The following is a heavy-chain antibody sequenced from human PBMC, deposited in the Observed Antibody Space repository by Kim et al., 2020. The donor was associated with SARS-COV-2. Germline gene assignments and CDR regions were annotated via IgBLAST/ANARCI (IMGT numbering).Heavy chain of an antibody. CDR2: IIPIFGTA. V-gene: IGHV1-69*13. J-gene: IGHJ4*02. CDR1: GGTFSSYA. CDR3: ASFSYSSSWYDDY. D-gene: IGHD6-13*01. Sequence: SVKVSCKASGGTFSSYAISWVRQAPGQGLEWMGGIIPIFGTANYAQKFQCRVTISADESTSTAYMELGILRSEDTAVYYCASFSYSSSWYDDYWRQGTLVTVS.